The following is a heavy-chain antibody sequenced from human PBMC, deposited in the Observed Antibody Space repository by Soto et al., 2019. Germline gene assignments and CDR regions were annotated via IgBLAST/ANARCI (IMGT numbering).Heavy chain of an antibody. D-gene: IGHD1-20*01. CDR2: ISYDGSNK. Sequence: GGSLRLSCAASGFTFSSYAMHWVRQAPGKGLEWVAVISYDGSNKYYADSVKGRFTISRDNSKNTLYLQMNSLRAEDTAVYYCARDRPGITGTRYYYGMDVWGQGTTVTVSS. J-gene: IGHJ6*02. CDR1: GFTFSSYA. V-gene: IGHV3-30-3*01. CDR3: ARDRPGITGTRYYYGMDV.